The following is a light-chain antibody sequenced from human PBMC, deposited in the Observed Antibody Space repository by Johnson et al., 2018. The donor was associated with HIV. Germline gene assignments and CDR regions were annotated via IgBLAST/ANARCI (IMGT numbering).Light chain of an antibody. V-gene: IGLV1-51*01. Sequence: QSVLTQPPSVSAAPGQKVTISCSGSSSNIGNNYVSWYQQLPGRPPKLLIYDNNKRPSGITDRFSGSKSGTSATLGITGLQTGDEADYYCGTWDSSLSAGVFGTMTKVTVL. J-gene: IGLJ1*01. CDR2: DNN. CDR1: SSNIGNNY. CDR3: GTWDSSLSAGV.